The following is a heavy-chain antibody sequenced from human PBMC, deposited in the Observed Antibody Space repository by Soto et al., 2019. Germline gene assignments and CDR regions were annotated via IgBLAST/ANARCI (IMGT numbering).Heavy chain of an antibody. J-gene: IGHJ6*02. Sequence: QVQLVQSGAEVKKPGASVKVSCKASGYTFTSYDINWVRQATGQGLEWMGWMNPNSGNTGYAQKFQGRVTMTRKTSIRTAYMELSSLRSEDTAVYYCARWIRILYSGLYGMDVWGQGTTVTVSS. V-gene: IGHV1-8*01. CDR2: MNPNSGNT. CDR3: ARWIRILYSGLYGMDV. CDR1: GYTFTSYD. D-gene: IGHD2-15*01.